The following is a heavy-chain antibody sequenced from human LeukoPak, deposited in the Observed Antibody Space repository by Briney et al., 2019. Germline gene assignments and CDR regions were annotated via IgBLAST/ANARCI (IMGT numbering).Heavy chain of an antibody. CDR3: ARQDIVVVVAATPGAFDI. V-gene: IGHV4-38-2*01. Sequence: SETLSLTCDVSDYSIRSGYYWGWIRQPPVKGLEWIGSLYHSGSAYYSPSLKSRVTISLDTSNNELSLRLSSVTAADTAIYYCARQDIVVVVAATPGAFDIWGQGTLVTVSS. J-gene: IGHJ3*02. CDR1: DYSIRSGYY. D-gene: IGHD2-15*01. CDR2: LYHSGSA.